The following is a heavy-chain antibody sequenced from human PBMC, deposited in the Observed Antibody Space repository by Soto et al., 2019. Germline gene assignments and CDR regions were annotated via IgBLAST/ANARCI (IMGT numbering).Heavy chain of an antibody. CDR3: ATQTISYTWDV. J-gene: IGHJ6*02. CDR1: GGSITNTKR. D-gene: IGHD1-1*01. V-gene: IGHV4-4*02. Sequence: QVQLQESGPGLVKPSGTLSLSCAVSGGSITNTKRWTWGRQAPGKGLEWIGEICRREGSTYNPSLKGRVAMSLETSNNQFSLRLSSVTAADTAVYYCATQTISYTWDVWGQGTTVTVS. CDR2: ICRREGS.